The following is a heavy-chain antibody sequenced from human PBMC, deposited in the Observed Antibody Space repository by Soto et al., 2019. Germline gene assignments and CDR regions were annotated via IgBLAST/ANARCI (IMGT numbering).Heavy chain of an antibody. Sequence: ASVKGSCKTSGYTFTSYDVNWVLQANGQGLEWMGWMNPNSGNTGYAQKFQGRVTMTRNTSISTAYMELSSLRSEDTAVYYCARASSGVVVPAANYAMDVLGQGTTVTVSS. CDR1: GYTFTSYD. J-gene: IGHJ6*02. CDR3: ARASSGVVVPAANYAMDV. CDR2: MNPNSGNT. V-gene: IGHV1-8*01. D-gene: IGHD2-2*01.